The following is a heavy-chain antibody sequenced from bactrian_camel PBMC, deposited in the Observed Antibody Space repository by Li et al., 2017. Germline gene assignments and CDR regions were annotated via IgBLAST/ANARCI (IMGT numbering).Heavy chain of an antibody. CDR1: GFTFSSNT. V-gene: IGHV3S31*01. J-gene: IGHJ4*01. CDR3: AADPSRELWVGYPPYKY. CDR2: INSGGGS. Sequence: VQLVESGGGLVQPGGSLRLSCAASGFTFSSNTMTWVRQAPGKGLEWVSSINSGGGSYYADSVKGRFTISRDNAKNTLYLQLNSLKPEDTAVYYCAADPSRELWVGYPPYKYWGQGTQVTVS. D-gene: IGHD5*01.